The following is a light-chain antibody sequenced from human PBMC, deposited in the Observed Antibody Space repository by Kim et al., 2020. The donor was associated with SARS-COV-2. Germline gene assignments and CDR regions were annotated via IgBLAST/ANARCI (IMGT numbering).Light chain of an antibody. Sequence: VSPGQTASIPCSGDKLGDKYACWYQQRPGQSPVLVIYQDNKRPSGIPERFSGSNSGNTATLTISGTQTVDEADYYCQAWDSSTGVFGGGTKLTVL. CDR1: KLGDKY. CDR3: QAWDSSTGV. J-gene: IGLJ3*02. V-gene: IGLV3-1*01. CDR2: QDN.